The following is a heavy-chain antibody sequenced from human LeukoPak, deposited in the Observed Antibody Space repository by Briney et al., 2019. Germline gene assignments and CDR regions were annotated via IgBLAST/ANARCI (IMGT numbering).Heavy chain of an antibody. CDR3: ARDSGSASWAYS. D-gene: IGHD2-15*01. V-gene: IGHV3-66*02. CDR1: GISVSENY. CDR2: VHRDGSI. Sequence: GGSRRLSCAASGISVSENYMSWVRQAPGKGLEWVCVVHRDGSIEYADSVKGRFTISRDIAENTLSLQMNSLRVEDTAVYYCARDSGSASWAYSWGQGTLVTVSS. J-gene: IGHJ4*02.